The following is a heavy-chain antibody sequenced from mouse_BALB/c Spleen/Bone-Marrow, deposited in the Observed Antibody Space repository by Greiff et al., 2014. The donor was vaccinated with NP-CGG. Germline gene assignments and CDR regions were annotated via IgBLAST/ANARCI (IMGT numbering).Heavy chain of an antibody. CDR3: TIWCYAIAY. V-gene: IGHV1S16*01. J-gene: IGHJ4*01. CDR2: IYPSNGGT. Sequence: VQLVESGAELVKPGASVKLSCKASGYSFTSYYMYWVKQRPGQGLEWIGEIYPSNGGTNFNAKFNSKTTRTVDKSSNVSYIQLSLLTSEDSTVYYGTIWCYAIAYWGQGTSVTVSS. CDR1: GYSFTSYY. D-gene: IGHD1-1*02.